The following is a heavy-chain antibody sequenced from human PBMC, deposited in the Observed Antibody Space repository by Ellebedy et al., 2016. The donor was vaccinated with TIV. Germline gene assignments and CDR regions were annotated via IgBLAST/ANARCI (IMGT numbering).Heavy chain of an antibody. Sequence: GESLKISCAASGFTFNNFAMSWVRQPPGKGLEWVSSISGSGGPTYYTDSVKGRFAISRDNSKDTLYLQMNSLRAEDTAVYYCAKGATFWPFDPWGQGTLVAVSS. CDR3: AKGATFWPFDP. J-gene: IGHJ5*02. V-gene: IGHV3-23*01. D-gene: IGHD3-16*01. CDR1: GFTFNNFA. CDR2: ISGSGGPT.